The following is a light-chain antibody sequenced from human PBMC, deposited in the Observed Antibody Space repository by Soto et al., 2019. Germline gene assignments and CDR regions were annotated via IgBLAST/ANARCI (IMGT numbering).Light chain of an antibody. J-gene: IGKJ2*01. CDR1: QSLVYSDENTY. V-gene: IGKV2-30*01. CDR3: MQGTHWPPYT. Sequence: DVVMTQSPLSLPVTLGQPASISCRSSQSLVYSDENTYLNWFQQRPGQSPRCLIYKVSNRGSVVPYVFSGSGSCTYYTLKISRVEAEDVGFYYCMQGTHWPPYTCGQGTKLEIK. CDR2: KVS.